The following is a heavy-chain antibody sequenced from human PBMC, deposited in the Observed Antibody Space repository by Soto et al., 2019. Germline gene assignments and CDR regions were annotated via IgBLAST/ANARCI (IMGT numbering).Heavy chain of an antibody. J-gene: IGHJ6*02. Sequence: PGGSLRLSCAASGFTFSNAWMNWVRQAPGEGLEWVGRIKSKTDGGTTDYAAPVKGRFTISRDDSKNTLYLQMNSLKTEDTAVYYCTTHPMGIVLMVYAIYYYGMDVWGQGTTVTVSS. V-gene: IGHV3-15*07. CDR1: GFTFSNAW. CDR2: IKSKTDGGTT. CDR3: TTHPMGIVLMVYAIYYYGMDV. D-gene: IGHD2-8*01.